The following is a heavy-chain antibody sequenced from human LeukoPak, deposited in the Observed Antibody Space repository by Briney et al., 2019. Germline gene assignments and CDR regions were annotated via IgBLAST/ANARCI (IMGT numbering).Heavy chain of an antibody. CDR2: ISTYNGNT. D-gene: IGHD6-13*01. J-gene: IGHJ6*02. CDR1: GFTFTTYG. CDR3: ARATSSWYVLSGMDV. V-gene: IGHV1-18*01. Sequence: ASVKVSCKASGFTFTTYGISWVRQAPGQGPEWMGWISTYNGNTNTDYAQKLQGRVTMTTDTSTSTAYMELRSLRSDDTAVYYCARATSSWYVLSGMDVWGQGTTVTVSS.